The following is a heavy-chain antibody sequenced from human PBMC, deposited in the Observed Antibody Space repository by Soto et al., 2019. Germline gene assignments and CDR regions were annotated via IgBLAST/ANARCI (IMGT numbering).Heavy chain of an antibody. Sequence: GGSLRLSCEGSGFTFSDYYISWIRQAPGKGLEWISYSSNSGTFSRYADSVEGRFSTSRDNTKNLLYLQMNSLRAEDTAVYYCARSGDNYNRLDYWGQGTPVTVSS. CDR1: GFTFSDYY. CDR3: ARSGDNYNRLDY. V-gene: IGHV3-11*06. D-gene: IGHD1-1*01. CDR2: SSNSGTFS. J-gene: IGHJ4*02.